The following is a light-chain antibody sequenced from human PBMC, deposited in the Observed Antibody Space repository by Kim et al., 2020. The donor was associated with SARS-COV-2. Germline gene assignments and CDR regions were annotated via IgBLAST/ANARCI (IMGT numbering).Light chain of an antibody. Sequence: LSPGHRPPPSCLPSPSFRRPFLSLYQQKPGLAPGPLIFYASTRAPGIPGRFSGSGSWTDLTLTISRLEPEDFAVYYCQQYGSSPYSFGQGHKLEI. V-gene: IGKV3D-20*01. CDR1: PSFRRPF. CDR2: YAS. J-gene: IGKJ2*01. CDR3: QQYGSSPYS.